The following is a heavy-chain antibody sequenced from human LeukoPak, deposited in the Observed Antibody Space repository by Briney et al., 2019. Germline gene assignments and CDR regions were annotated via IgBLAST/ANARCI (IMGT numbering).Heavy chain of an antibody. V-gene: IGHV3-53*01. J-gene: IGHJ4*02. Sequence: GGSLRLSCVASGFPFSSYWMSWVRQAPGKGLEWVSVIYSGGSTYYADSVKGRFTISRDNSKNTLYLQMNSLRAEDTAVYYCAREGIAARPEYYFDYWGQGTLVTVSS. CDR2: IYSGGST. D-gene: IGHD6-6*01. CDR3: AREGIAARPEYYFDY. CDR1: GFPFSSYW.